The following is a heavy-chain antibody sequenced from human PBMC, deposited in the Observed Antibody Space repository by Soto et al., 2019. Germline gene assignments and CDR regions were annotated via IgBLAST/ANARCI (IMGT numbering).Heavy chain of an antibody. CDR1: GGTFSSYA. CDR3: ARHLWFGELLYPSFYYGMDV. D-gene: IGHD3-10*01. Sequence: GASVKVSCKASGGTFSSYAISWVRQAPGQGLEWMGGIIPIFGTANYAQKFQGRVTITADESTSTAYMELSSLRSEDTAVYYCARHLWFGELLYPSFYYGMDVWGQGTTVTVS. V-gene: IGHV1-69*13. CDR2: IIPIFGTA. J-gene: IGHJ6*02.